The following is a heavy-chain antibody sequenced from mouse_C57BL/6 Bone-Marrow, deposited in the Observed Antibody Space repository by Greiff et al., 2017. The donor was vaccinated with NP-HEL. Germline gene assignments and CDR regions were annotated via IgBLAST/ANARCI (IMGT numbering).Heavy chain of an antibody. CDR2: IHPNSGST. D-gene: IGHD1-2*01. CDR1: GYTFTSYW. V-gene: IGHV1-64*01. Sequence: VQLQQSGAELVKPGASVKLSCKASGYTFTSYWMHWVKQRPGQGLEWIGMIHPNSGSTNYNEKFKSKATLTVDKSSSTAYMQLSSLTSEDSAVYYCARERGFGYYFDYWGQGTTLTVSS. CDR3: ARERGFGYYFDY. J-gene: IGHJ2*01.